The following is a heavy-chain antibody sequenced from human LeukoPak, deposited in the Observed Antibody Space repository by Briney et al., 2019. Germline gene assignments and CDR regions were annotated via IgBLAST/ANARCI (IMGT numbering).Heavy chain of an antibody. J-gene: IGHJ4*02. CDR2: ISSSSYI. CDR1: GFTFSSYS. D-gene: IGHD3-16*01. Sequence: GGSLRLSCAASGFTFSSYSMNWVRQAPGKGLEWVSSISSSSYIYYADSVKGRFTISRDNAKNSLYLQMNSLRAEDTAVYYCAREWGGSRYFDYWGQGTLVTVSS. V-gene: IGHV3-21*01. CDR3: AREWGGSRYFDY.